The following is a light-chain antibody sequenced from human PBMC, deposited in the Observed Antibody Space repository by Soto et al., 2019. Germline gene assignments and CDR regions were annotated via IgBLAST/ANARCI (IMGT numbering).Light chain of an antibody. J-gene: IGLJ1*01. CDR3: SSYTTSNTRQIV. Sequence: QSALTQPASVSGSPGQSITISCTGTSSDVGGYNYVSWYQHHPGKAPKLLIYDVSNRPSGVSNRFSGSKSDNTASLTISGLQPEDEADYYYSSYTTSNTRQIVFGTGTQLTVL. V-gene: IGLV2-14*03. CDR1: SSDVGGYNY. CDR2: DVS.